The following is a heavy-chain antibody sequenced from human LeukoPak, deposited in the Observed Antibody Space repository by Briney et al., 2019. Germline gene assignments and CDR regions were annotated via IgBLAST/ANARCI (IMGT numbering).Heavy chain of an antibody. D-gene: IGHD3-10*01. J-gene: IGHJ4*02. V-gene: IGHV4-39*07. Sequence: SETLSLTCSVSGGSINSGAYYWGWIRQPPGKGLEWIGNIYYSGTTYYNPSLKSRVTISVDTSKNQFSLRLSSVTAADTAVYYCAREAMVRGVTEAHFDYWGQGTLVTVPS. CDR3: AREAMVRGVTEAHFDY. CDR1: GGSINSGAYY. CDR2: IYYSGTT.